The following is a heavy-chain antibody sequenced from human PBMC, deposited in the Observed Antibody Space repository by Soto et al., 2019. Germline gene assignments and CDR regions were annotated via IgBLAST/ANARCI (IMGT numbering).Heavy chain of an antibody. CDR2: IKQDGSEK. V-gene: IGHV3-7*01. CDR3: ARETVYYYDLSYFDY. Sequence: EVQLVESGGGLVQPGGSLRLSCAASGFTFSSYWMSWVRQAPGKGLEWVANIKQDGSEKYYVDSVKGRFTISRDNAKNSLYQQMNSLRAEDTAVYYCARETVYYYDLSYFDYWGQGTLVTVSS. CDR1: GFTFSSYW. D-gene: IGHD3-22*01. J-gene: IGHJ4*02.